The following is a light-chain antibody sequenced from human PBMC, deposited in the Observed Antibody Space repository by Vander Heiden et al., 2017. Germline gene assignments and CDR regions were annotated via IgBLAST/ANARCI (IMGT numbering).Light chain of an antibody. V-gene: IGLV1-44*01. CDR1: SSNIGSNT. CDR2: NNN. CDR3: AAWDESLGGV. Sequence: SVLTQPPSASGTPRQRVTVPCSAISSNIGSNTVNWYQQLPGTAPKLLIYNNNQRPSGVPDRFSGSKDGTTASLAISGLQSEDEADYYCAAWDESLGGVFGGGTKLTVL. J-gene: IGLJ3*02.